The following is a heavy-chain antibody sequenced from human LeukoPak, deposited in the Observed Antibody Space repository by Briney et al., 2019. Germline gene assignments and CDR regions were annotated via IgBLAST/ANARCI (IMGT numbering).Heavy chain of an antibody. Sequence: GGALRLSCAASGFTFSSYAMHWVRQAPGEGLEYVSAISSNGGSTYYANSVKGRFTISRDNSKNTLYLQMGSLRAEGMAVYYCARDKSLQNGDTYHAEYFQHWGQGTLVTVSS. CDR2: ISSNGGST. V-gene: IGHV3-64*01. J-gene: IGHJ1*01. CDR3: ARDKSLQNGDTYHAEYFQH. CDR1: GFTFSSYA. D-gene: IGHD4-17*01.